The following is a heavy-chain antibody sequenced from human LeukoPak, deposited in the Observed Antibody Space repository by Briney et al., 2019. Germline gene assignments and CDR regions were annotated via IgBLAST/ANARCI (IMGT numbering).Heavy chain of an antibody. CDR2: IYTSGST. CDR3: ARVALEAGREPIDY. CDR1: GGSINSGNYY. D-gene: IGHD6-19*01. V-gene: IGHV4-61*02. Sequence: PSETLSLTCTVSGGSINSGNYYWSWIRQPAGKGLEWIGRIYTSGSTNSHPSLRTRVTISVDTSRNQFSLKLSSVTAADTAVYYCARVALEAGREPIDYWGQGTLVTVSS. J-gene: IGHJ4*02.